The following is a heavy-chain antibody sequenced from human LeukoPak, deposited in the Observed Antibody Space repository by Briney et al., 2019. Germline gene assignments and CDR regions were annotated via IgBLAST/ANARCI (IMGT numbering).Heavy chain of an antibody. Sequence: GGSLRLSCAASGFTFSNYAMSWVRQAPGKGLEWVSSISDSGGSTYYADSVKGRFTISRDNAKNSLYLQMNSLRAEDTAVYYCARGRGWTLKIDYWGQGTLVTVSS. J-gene: IGHJ4*02. CDR2: ISDSGGST. V-gene: IGHV3-23*01. CDR1: GFTFSNYA. D-gene: IGHD6-19*01. CDR3: ARGRGWTLKIDY.